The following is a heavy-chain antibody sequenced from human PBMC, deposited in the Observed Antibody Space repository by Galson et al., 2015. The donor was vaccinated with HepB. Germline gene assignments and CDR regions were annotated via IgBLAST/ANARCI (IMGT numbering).Heavy chain of an antibody. J-gene: IGHJ4*02. CDR3: ARGVWYSSGWYYFDY. V-gene: IGHV1-18*04. CDR1: GYTFTSYG. CDR2: ISAYNGNT. Sequence: SVKVSCKAPGYTFTSYGISWVRQAPGQGLEWMGWISAYNGNTNYAQKLQGRVTMTTDTSTSTAYMELRSLRSDDTAVYYCARGVWYSSGWYYFDYWGQGTLVTVSS. D-gene: IGHD6-19*01.